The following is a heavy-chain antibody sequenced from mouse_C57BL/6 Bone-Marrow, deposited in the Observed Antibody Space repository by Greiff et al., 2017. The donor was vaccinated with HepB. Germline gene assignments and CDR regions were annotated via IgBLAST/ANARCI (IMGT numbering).Heavy chain of an antibody. CDR3: ARWGLYFDY. Sequence: SGPELVKPGASVKISCKASGYAFSSSWMNWVKQRPGKGLEWIGRIYPGDGDTNYNGKFKGKATLTAYKSSSTAYMQLSSLTSEDSAVYFCARWGLYFDYWGQGTTLTVSS. V-gene: IGHV1-82*01. CDR1: GYAFSSSW. J-gene: IGHJ2*01. CDR2: IYPGDGDT.